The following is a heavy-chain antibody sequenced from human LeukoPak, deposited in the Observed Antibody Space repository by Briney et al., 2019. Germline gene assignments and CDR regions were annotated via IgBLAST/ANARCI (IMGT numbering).Heavy chain of an antibody. V-gene: IGHV4-34*01. Sequence: SETLSLTCAVYGGSFSDYYWSWIRQVPGKGLEWIGEVNHSGSTYYNPSLKSRVTISVDTSKNQFSLKLSSVTAADTAVYYCARDKGNYGGNGGSDYWGQGTLVTVSS. J-gene: IGHJ4*02. CDR1: GGSFSDYY. CDR3: ARDKGNYGGNGGSDY. D-gene: IGHD4-23*01. CDR2: VNHSGST.